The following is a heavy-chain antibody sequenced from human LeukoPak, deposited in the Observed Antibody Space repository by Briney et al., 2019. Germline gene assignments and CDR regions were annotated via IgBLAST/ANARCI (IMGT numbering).Heavy chain of an antibody. CDR1: GGSVSSGSYY. V-gene: IGHV4-61*01. CDR2: IYYSGST. CDR3: ARDKTNWFDP. J-gene: IGHJ5*02. Sequence: SETLSLTCTVSGGSVSSGSYYWSWIRQPPGKGLEWIGYIYYSGSTNYNPSPKSRVTISVDTSKNQFSLKLSSVTAADTAVYYCARDKTNWFDPWGQGTLVTVSS.